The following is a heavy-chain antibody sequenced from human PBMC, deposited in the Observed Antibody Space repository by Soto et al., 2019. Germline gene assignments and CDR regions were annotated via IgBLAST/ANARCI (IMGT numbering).Heavy chain of an antibody. V-gene: IGHV1-69*06. D-gene: IGHD6-13*01. CDR2: IIPIFGTA. CDR1: GGTFSSYA. J-gene: IGHJ4*02. Sequence: QVQLVQSGAEVKKPGSSVKVSCKASGGTFSSYAISWVRQAPGQGLEWMGGIIPIFGTANYAQKLQGRVTMTTDTSTSTAYMELRSLRSDDTAVYYCARTGAAAGDYWGQGTLVTVSS. CDR3: ARTGAAAGDY.